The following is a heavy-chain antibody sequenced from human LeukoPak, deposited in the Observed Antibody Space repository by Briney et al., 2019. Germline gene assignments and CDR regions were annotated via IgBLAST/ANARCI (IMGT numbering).Heavy chain of an antibody. CDR1: GYTFTSYY. Sequence: ASMKVSCKASGYTFTSYYMHWVRQAPGQGLEWMGIINPSGGSTSYAQKFQGRVTMTRDTSTSTVYMELSSLRSEDTAVYYCARGYNYDILTGYSIPFDYWGQGTLVTVSS. CDR3: ARGYNYDILTGYSIPFDY. V-gene: IGHV1-46*01. J-gene: IGHJ4*02. CDR2: INPSGGST. D-gene: IGHD3-9*01.